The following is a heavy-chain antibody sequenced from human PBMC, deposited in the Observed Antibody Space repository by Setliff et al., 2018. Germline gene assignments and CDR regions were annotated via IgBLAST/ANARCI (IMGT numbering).Heavy chain of an antibody. Sequence: PSETLSLTCAVSGYSISSGYYWGWIRQPPGKGLEWIGSIYHSGSTYYNPSLKSRVTISVDTSKNQFSLKLSSVTAADTAVYYCARQVSWFDPWGQGTLVT. J-gene: IGHJ5*02. CDR3: ARQVSWFDP. CDR2: IYHSGST. V-gene: IGHV4-38-2*01. CDR1: GYSISSGYY.